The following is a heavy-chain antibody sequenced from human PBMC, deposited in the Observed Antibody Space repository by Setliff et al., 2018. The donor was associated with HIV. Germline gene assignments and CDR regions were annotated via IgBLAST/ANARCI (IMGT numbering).Heavy chain of an antibody. D-gene: IGHD2-2*03. CDR2: INYSGRT. Sequence: SETLSLTCTVSGGSISSNDYYWSWIRQHPGKGLEWIGYINYSGRTYDNPSLKSRVTISVDTSKNQFSLKLSSVTAADTAVYYCARVGYCSSTSCHGGMDVWGQGTTVTVSS. CDR1: GGSISSNDYY. CDR3: ARVGYCSSTSCHGGMDV. V-gene: IGHV4-31*03. J-gene: IGHJ6*02.